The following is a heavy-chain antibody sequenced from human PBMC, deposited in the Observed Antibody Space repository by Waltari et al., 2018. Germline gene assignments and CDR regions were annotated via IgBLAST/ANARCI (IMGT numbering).Heavy chain of an antibody. D-gene: IGHD2-2*01. V-gene: IGHV1-69*13. CDR3: ARQNAGYCSSTSCYPNWFDP. Sequence: QVQLVQSGAEVKKPGSSVKVSCKASGGTFSSSAISWVRQAPGQGLEWMGRIIPIFGTANYAQKFQGRVTITADKSTSTAYMELSSLRSEDTAVYYCARQNAGYCSSTSCYPNWFDPWGQGTLVTVSS. CDR1: GGTFSSSA. J-gene: IGHJ5*02. CDR2: IIPIFGTA.